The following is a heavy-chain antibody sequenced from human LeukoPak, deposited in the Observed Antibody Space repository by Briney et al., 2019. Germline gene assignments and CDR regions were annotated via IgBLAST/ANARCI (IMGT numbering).Heavy chain of an antibody. CDR3: ARGGGRGYNYNAFDL. J-gene: IGHJ3*01. D-gene: IGHD3-22*01. Sequence: GGSLRLSCAVSGFTCSDFEMSWVRQAPEKGLEWVSYIDISGTIKIYADSVKGRFTIARDNARNSLYLQMSDLRAEDTGFYYCARGGGRGYNYNAFDLWGQGTVVTVSS. V-gene: IGHV3-48*03. CDR2: IDISGTIK. CDR1: GFTCSDFE.